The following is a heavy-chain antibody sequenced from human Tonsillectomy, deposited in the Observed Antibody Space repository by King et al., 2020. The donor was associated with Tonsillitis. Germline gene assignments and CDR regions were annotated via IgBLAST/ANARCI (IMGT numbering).Heavy chain of an antibody. J-gene: IGHJ1*01. CDR3: THSSGWHIQH. D-gene: IGHD6-19*01. CDR2: IKSKTDGGTT. V-gene: IGHV3-15*01. CDR1: GFTFSNAW. Sequence: QLVQSGGGLVKPGGSLRLSCAASGFTFSNAWMSWVRQAPGKGLEWVGRIKSKTDGGTTDYAAPGKGRFTIARDDSKNTLYLQMNSLKTEDTAVYYCTHSSGWHIQHWGQGTLVTVSS.